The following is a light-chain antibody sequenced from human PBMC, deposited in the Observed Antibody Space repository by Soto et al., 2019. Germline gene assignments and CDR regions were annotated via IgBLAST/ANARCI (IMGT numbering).Light chain of an antibody. CDR1: QSVSSN. CDR2: GAS. CDR3: QQYNNWPPEVT. J-gene: IGKJ3*01. Sequence: IGMTQSPAALSVSPGERATLSCRASQSVSSNLAWYQQKSGQTPRLLIYGASTRATGIPARFSGSGSGTEFTLTISSLQSEDFGVYYCQQYNNWPPEVTFGPGTKVDIK. V-gene: IGKV3-15*01.